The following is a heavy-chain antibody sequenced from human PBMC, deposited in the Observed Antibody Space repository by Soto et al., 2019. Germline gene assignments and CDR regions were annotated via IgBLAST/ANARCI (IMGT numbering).Heavy chain of an antibody. CDR2: IIPIFGTA. J-gene: IGHJ6*02. CDR3: ARGLRDSTYYYDSSGYYYYGMDV. Sequence: GASVKVSCKASGGTFSSYAISWVRQAPGQGLEWMGGIIPIFGTANYAQKFQGRVTITADESTSTAYMELSSLRSEDTAVYYCARGLRDSTYYYDSSGYYYYGMDVWGQGTTVTVSS. V-gene: IGHV1-69*13. CDR1: GGTFSSYA. D-gene: IGHD3-22*01.